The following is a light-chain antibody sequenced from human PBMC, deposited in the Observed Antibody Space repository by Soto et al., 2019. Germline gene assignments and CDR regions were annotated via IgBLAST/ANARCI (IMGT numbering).Light chain of an antibody. CDR1: SSDVGGYNY. CDR2: AVS. J-gene: IGLJ2*01. Sequence: QSALNQPASVSGSPGQSITISCTGTSSDVGGYNYVSWYQQHPGKAPKLLIYAVSSRPSEVSNRFSGSKSGNTASLTISGLQAGDEADYYCSSFSSTNTLFGGGTKVTVL. CDR3: SSFSSTNTL. V-gene: IGLV2-14*01.